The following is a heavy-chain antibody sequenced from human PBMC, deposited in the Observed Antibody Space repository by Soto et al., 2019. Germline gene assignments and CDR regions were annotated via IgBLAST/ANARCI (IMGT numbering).Heavy chain of an antibody. CDR1: GFSFESYS. D-gene: IGHD4-4*01. Sequence: LVESGGGVVQPGRSLTLSCGGSGFSFESYSMHWARQAPGKGLEWVATVSFDSKNKYYIDSVEGRFTLSRDNAKNIVYLQMNSLRHDDTAVYYCAKETVQTTYSFYGMDVWGPGTTVTVSS. CDR2: VSFDSKNK. V-gene: IGHV3-33*03. CDR3: AKETVQTTYSFYGMDV. J-gene: IGHJ6*02.